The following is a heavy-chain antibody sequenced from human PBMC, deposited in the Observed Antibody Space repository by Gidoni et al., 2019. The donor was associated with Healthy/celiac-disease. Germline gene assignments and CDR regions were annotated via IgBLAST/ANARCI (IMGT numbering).Heavy chain of an antibody. Sequence: QVQLVESGGGVVQPGRSLRLSCAASGFTFRRYGMRWVRQAAGKVLEWVAVIWYDGCNKYYADSVKGRFTISRDNSKNTLYLQMNSLRAEDTAVYYCARETMVRGVDYGMDVWGQGTTVTVSS. CDR2: IWYDGCNK. D-gene: IGHD3-10*01. CDR1: GFTFRRYG. CDR3: ARETMVRGVDYGMDV. J-gene: IGHJ6*02. V-gene: IGHV3-33*01.